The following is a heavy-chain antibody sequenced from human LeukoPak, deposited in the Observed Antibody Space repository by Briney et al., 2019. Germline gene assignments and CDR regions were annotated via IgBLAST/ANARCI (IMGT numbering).Heavy chain of an antibody. Sequence: GGSLRLSCAASGFTFSSYSMNWVRQAPGKGLEWVSSITQSSDYIYYADSVKGRFIISRDNAKNSLYLQMNSLRAEDTAMYYCARDLNFYGSGRGVDYWSQGTLVTVSS. CDR2: ITQSSDYI. CDR3: ARDLNFYGSGRGVDY. CDR1: GFTFSSYS. V-gene: IGHV3-21*01. J-gene: IGHJ4*02. D-gene: IGHD3-10*01.